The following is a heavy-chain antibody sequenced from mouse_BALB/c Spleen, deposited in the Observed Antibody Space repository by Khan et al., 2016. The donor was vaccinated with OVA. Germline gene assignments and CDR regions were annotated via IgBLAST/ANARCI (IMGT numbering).Heavy chain of an antibody. CDR1: GFSLTTYG. D-gene: IGHD2-3*01. CDR3: AKWGDGSTYAMDY. CDR2: IWGDGST. V-gene: IGHV2-3*01. J-gene: IGHJ4*01. Sequence: QVQLQQSGPGLVAPSQSLYITCTVSGFSLTTYGVNWIRQPPGKGLEWLGVIWGDGSTNYHSALISRLSSSKDNSKSQVFLKLNSLQTDDTATYYCAKWGDGSTYAMDYWGQGTSVTVSS.